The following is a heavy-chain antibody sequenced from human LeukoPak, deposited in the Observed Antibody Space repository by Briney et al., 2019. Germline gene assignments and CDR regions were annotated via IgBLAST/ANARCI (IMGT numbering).Heavy chain of an antibody. CDR2: IYYSGST. CDR3: ARDHGGTFWSGYPYNWFDP. Sequence: ASETLSLTCTVSGGSISSSSYYWGWIRQPPGKGLEWIGSIYYSGSTYYNPSLKSRVTISVDTSKNQFSLKLSSVTAADRAVYYCARDHGGTFWSGYPYNWFDPWGQGTLVTVSS. J-gene: IGHJ5*02. D-gene: IGHD3-3*01. CDR1: GGSISSSSYY. V-gene: IGHV4-39*02.